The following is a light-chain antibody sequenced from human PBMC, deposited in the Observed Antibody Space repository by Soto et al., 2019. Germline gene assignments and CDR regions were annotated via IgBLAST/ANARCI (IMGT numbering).Light chain of an antibody. CDR3: KQYNDWPIT. V-gene: IGKV3-15*01. J-gene: IGKJ5*01. CDR2: GVS. CDR1: QSVGSN. Sequence: EIVMTQSPATLSVSPGERVTLSCRASQSVGSNLAWYQHKPGQAPRLLMYGVSTRAPGIPARFSGSASGTEFTLTISSLQSEDFAVSSCKQYNDWPITFGPGTRLEIK.